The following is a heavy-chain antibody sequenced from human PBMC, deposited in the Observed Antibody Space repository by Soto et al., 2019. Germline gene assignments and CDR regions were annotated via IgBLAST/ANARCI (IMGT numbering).Heavy chain of an antibody. CDR3: AIFNYGDYWAYYYGMGV. D-gene: IGHD4-17*01. CDR2: IYYSGST. Sequence: SETLSLTCTVSGGSISSGDYYWSWIRQPPGKGLEWIGYIYYSGSTYYTPSLKSRVTISVDTSKNQFSLKLSSVTAADTAVYYCAIFNYGDYWAYYYGMGVWGQGTTVTV. J-gene: IGHJ6*02. V-gene: IGHV4-30-4*01. CDR1: GGSISSGDYY.